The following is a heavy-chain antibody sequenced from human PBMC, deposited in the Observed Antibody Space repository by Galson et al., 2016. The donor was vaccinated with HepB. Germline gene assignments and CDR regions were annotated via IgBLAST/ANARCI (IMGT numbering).Heavy chain of an antibody. Sequence: ETLSLTCTVSGGSIRSYYWSWIRQPPGKGLDWIGYVFYSGSTHYNPSLNSRVTISIDTSKNQFSLKLSPVTTADTALYYCARGVATAGTYSFDYWGQGTLVTVSS. CDR1: GGSIRSYY. D-gene: IGHD5-12*01. CDR2: VFYSGST. J-gene: IGHJ4*02. CDR3: ARGVATAGTYSFDY. V-gene: IGHV4-59*01.